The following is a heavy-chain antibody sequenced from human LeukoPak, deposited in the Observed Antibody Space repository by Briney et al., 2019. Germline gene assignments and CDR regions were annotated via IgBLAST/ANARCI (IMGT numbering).Heavy chain of an antibody. CDR1: GGSISSSSYY. V-gene: IGHV4-39*01. J-gene: IGHJ4*02. Sequence: PSETLFLTCTVSGGSISSSSYYWGWIRQPPGKGLEWIGSIYYSGSTYYNPSLKSRVTISVDTSKNQFSLKLSSVTAADTAVYYCARQRGSGWYPGDFDYWGQGTLVTVSS. CDR3: ARQRGSGWYPGDFDY. CDR2: IYYSGST. D-gene: IGHD6-19*01.